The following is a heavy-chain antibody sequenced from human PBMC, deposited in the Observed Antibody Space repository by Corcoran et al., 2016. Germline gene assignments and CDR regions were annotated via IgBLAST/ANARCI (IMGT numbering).Heavy chain of an antibody. V-gene: IGHV4-39*01. CDR2: IYYSGST. J-gene: IGHJ4*02. Sequence: QLQLQESGPGLVKPSETLSLTCTVSGGSISSSSDYWGWIRQPPGKGLEWIGSIYYSGSTYYNPSLKSRVTISVDTSKNQFSLKLSSVTAADTAVYYCATPGSGYRRTAPPFDYWGQGTLVTVSS. CDR1: GGSISSSSDY. CDR3: ATPGSGYRRTAPPFDY. D-gene: IGHD3-22*01.